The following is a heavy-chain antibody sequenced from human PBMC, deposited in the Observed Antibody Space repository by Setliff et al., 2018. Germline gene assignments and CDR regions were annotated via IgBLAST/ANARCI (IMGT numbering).Heavy chain of an antibody. D-gene: IGHD3-22*01. J-gene: IGHJ6*03. CDR1: GYTFTSYG. Sequence: ASVKVSCKASGYTFTSYGISWVRQAPGQGLEWMGWISAYNGNTNYAQKLQGRVTMTTDTSTSTAYMELRSLRSDDTAVYYCARVPGYDSEGYYYYMDVWDKGTTVTVSS. CDR2: ISAYNGNT. CDR3: ARVPGYDSEGYYYYMDV. V-gene: IGHV1-18*01.